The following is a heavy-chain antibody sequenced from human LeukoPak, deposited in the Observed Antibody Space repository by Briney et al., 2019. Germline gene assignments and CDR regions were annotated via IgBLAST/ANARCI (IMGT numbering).Heavy chain of an antibody. CDR3: AKYTSGTSYRGLDQ. D-gene: IGHD3-10*01. CDR2: IIGSAVNT. V-gene: IGHV3-23*01. CDR1: GLTVSSYA. Sequence: GGSLRLSCGASGLTVSSYAMSWVRQAPGKGLEWVSTIIGSAVNTYYTDSVKGRFTISRDDSKNTVYLQMNSLRAEDTAVYSCAKYTSGTSYRGLDQWGQGTLVTVSS. J-gene: IGHJ4*02.